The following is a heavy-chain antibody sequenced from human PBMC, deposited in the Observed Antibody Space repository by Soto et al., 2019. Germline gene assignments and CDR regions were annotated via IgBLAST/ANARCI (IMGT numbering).Heavy chain of an antibody. CDR2: ISAYDGKT. J-gene: IGHJ5*02. D-gene: IGHD3-3*01. CDR1: GYTFNTYG. V-gene: IGHV1-18*01. Sequence: ASVKVSCKTSGYTFNTYGINWVRQAPGQGLELMGWISAYDGKTTYAEKFQGRVTLTTDTSTSTTYMELRSLRSDDTAIYYCARDPHEFWTSYWFDPWGQGTLVTVSS. CDR3: ARDPHEFWTSYWFDP.